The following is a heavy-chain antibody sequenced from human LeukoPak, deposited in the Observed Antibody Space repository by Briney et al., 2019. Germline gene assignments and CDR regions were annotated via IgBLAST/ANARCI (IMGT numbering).Heavy chain of an antibody. D-gene: IGHD3/OR15-3a*01. CDR1: GGSISSYY. CDR2: INHSGST. Sequence: SETLSLTCAVSGGSISSYYWSWIRQPPGKGLEWIGEINHSGSTNYNPSLKSRVTISVDTSKNQFSLKLTSVTAADTAVFYCARVVLFGRTGYYFDYWGQGTLVTVSS. CDR3: ARVVLFGRTGYYFDY. V-gene: IGHV4-34*01. J-gene: IGHJ4*02.